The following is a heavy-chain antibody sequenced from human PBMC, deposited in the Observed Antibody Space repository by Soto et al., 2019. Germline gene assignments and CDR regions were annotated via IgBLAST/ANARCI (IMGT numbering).Heavy chain of an antibody. J-gene: IGHJ4*02. V-gene: IGHV2-5*02. Sequence: QITLKESGPPLVKPTQTLTLTCTFSGFSLSSTRMAVGWIRQPPGKALEWLALIYWDDDKGYSPFLKSRLTITKDTSKNQVVLTMSNMDPVDTARYYCAHIVVAGLGYYFDYWGQGTLVTVSS. CDR1: GFSLSSTRMA. D-gene: IGHD6-19*01. CDR3: AHIVVAGLGYYFDY. CDR2: IYWDDDK.